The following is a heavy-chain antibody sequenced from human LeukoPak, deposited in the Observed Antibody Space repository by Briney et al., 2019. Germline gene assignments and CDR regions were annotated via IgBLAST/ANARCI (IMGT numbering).Heavy chain of an antibody. CDR3: ARESGSEDYYYYGMDV. V-gene: IGHV1-2*02. J-gene: IGHJ6*02. D-gene: IGHD1-26*01. CDR2: INPNNGAA. CDR1: GYTFTDYY. Sequence: ASVKVSCKASGYTFTDYYIHWVRQAPGQGLECMGWINPNNGAATYAQKFQGRVTMTRDTSIRTHYMEVSRLRSEDTAVYYCARESGSEDYYYYGMDVWGQGTTVTVSS.